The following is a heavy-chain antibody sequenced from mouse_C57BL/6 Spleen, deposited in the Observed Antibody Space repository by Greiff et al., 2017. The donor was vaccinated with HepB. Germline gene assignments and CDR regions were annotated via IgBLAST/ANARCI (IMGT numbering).Heavy chain of an antibody. CDR3: ARDDGGSEVDY. CDR2: INPGSGGT. D-gene: IGHD1-1*02. CDR1: GYAFTNYL. J-gene: IGHJ2*01. V-gene: IGHV1-54*01. Sequence: VQLQQSGAELVRPGTSVKVSCKASGYAFTNYLIEWVKQRPGQGLEWIGVINPGSGGTNYNEKFKGKATLTADKSSSTAYMQLSSLTSEDSAVYFGARDDGGSEVDYWGQGTTLTVSS.